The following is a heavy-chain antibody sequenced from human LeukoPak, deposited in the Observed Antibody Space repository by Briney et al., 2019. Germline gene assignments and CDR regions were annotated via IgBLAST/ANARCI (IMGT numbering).Heavy chain of an antibody. CDR3: ARDRRDLYYYYGMDV. CDR2: ISLSGTHT. V-gene: IGHV3-21*04. CDR1: EFTFTTYS. J-gene: IGHJ6*02. Sequence: GGSLRLSCEASEFTFTTYSMNWVRQPPGKGLEWVSSISLSGTHTFYADSVKGRFTISRDNAKNSLYLQMNSLRAEDAAVYYCARDRRDLYYYYGMDVWGPGTTVTVSS.